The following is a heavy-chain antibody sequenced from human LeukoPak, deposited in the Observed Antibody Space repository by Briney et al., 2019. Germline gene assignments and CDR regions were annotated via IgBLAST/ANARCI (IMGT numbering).Heavy chain of an antibody. J-gene: IGHJ6*03. CDR2: INTYNGNS. D-gene: IGHD6-6*01. CDR3: ARGLVASRLVDHYMDV. Sequence: ASVKVSCKASGYTFTSYGISWVRQAPGQGLEWMGWINTYNGNSKSAQNFQDRVTVTADTSTRTAYLDLRSLRFDDTAVYYCARGLVASRLVDHYMDVWGKGTTVTVSS. CDR1: GYTFTSYG. V-gene: IGHV1-18*01.